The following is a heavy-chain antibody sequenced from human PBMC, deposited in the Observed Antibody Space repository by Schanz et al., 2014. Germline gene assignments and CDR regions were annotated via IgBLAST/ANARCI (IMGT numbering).Heavy chain of an antibody. V-gene: IGHV1-18*01. Sequence: QVRLVQSGAELKMPGATVKVSCETSGYTFTNYGVSWVRQAPGQGLEWVAWISPYNGNTAYAQNLKGRVRMTTDTTTATDYMELRSQTSVDTAVYYCARDRVYRFLKGENRFYFDYWGQGTLVIVSS. CDR2: ISPYNGNT. CDR1: GYTFTNYG. J-gene: IGHJ4*02. D-gene: IGHD3-3*01. CDR3: ARDRVYRFLKGENRFYFDY.